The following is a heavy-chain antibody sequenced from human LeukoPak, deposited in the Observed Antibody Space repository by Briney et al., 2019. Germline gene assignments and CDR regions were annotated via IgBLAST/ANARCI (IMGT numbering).Heavy chain of an antibody. J-gene: IGHJ5*02. CDR3: ARQGSYGGDTSNWFDP. Sequence: GESLKISCKGSGYSFTSYWIGGVRQMPGKGLEWMGIIYPGDSDTRYSPSFQGQVTISADKSISTAYLQWSSLKASDTAMYYCARQGSYGGDTSNWFDPWGQGTLVTVSS. D-gene: IGHD5-18*01. CDR1: GYSFTSYW. CDR2: IYPGDSDT. V-gene: IGHV5-51*01.